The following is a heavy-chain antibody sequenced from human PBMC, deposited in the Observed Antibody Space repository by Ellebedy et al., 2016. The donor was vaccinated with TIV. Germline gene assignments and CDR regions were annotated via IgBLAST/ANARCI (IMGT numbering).Heavy chain of an antibody. Sequence: AASVTVSCKSSGYTFIDYGITWVRYAPGQGLEWMGWINPNSGVTNYAQKFQGWVTMTRDTSISTAYMELSRLRSDDTAVYYCARAHSSGYGLDYWGQGTLVTVSS. CDR2: INPNSGVT. J-gene: IGHJ4*02. CDR1: GYTFIDYG. CDR3: ARAHSSGYGLDY. D-gene: IGHD3-22*01. V-gene: IGHV1-2*04.